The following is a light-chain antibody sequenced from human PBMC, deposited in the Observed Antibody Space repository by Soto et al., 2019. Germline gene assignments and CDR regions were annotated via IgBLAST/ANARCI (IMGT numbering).Light chain of an antibody. CDR3: SSFTTSXFYV. V-gene: IGLV2-14*01. J-gene: IGLJ1*01. CDR2: GVT. Sequence: LTQPASVSWSPGQSITISCTGSGSYIGAYNYVSWYQQHPGKAPKLLIHGVTRRPSGVSSRFYASKSAYTASLTISGLQAEDEATYFCSSFTTSXFYVVGPGTKVXV. CDR1: GSYIGAYNY.